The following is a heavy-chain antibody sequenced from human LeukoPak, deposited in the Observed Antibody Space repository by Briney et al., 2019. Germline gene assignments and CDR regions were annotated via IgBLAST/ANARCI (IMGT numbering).Heavy chain of an antibody. Sequence: ASVKVSCKTSGYSFTAFYIHWVRQAPGQGLEWMGWIHPRRGDTNYAQKFQGRVTMTRDTSISTAYMELSRLRSDDTAVYYCARATPQIVGLDYWGQGTLVTVSS. CDR2: IHPRRGDT. CDR3: ARATPQIVGLDY. V-gene: IGHV1-2*02. CDR1: GYSFTAFY. J-gene: IGHJ4*02. D-gene: IGHD1-26*01.